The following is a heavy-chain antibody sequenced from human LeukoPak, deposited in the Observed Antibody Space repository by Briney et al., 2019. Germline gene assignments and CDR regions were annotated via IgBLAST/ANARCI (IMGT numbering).Heavy chain of an antibody. CDR1: GFTFSSYG. J-gene: IGHJ6*03. V-gene: IGHV3-30*02. CDR2: IRYDGSNE. Sequence: GGSLRLSCAASGFTFSSYGMHWVRQAPGKGLEWVAFIRYDGSNEYYADSVKGRFTISRDNSKNTLYLQMHSLRAEDTAVYYCAEAPTSDYYYYMDVWGKGTTVTVFS. CDR3: AEAPTSDYYYYMDV. D-gene: IGHD4-11*01.